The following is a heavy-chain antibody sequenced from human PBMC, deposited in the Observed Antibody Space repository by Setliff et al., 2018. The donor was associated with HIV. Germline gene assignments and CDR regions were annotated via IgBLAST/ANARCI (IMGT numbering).Heavy chain of an antibody. Sequence: ETLSLTCAVYGGSFSGHYWSWIRQPPGKGLEWIGEINHSGSTNYNPSLKSRVTISVDTSKNQFSLKLSFVTAADTAVYYCARVIGWNDAGDYWGRGTLVTVTS. CDR2: INHSGST. J-gene: IGHJ4*02. CDR3: ARVIGWNDAGDY. D-gene: IGHD1-1*01. CDR1: GGSFSGHY. V-gene: IGHV4-34*01.